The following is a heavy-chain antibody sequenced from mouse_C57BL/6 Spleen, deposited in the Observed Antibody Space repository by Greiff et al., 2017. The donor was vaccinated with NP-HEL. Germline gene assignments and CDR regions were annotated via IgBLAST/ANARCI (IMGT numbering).Heavy chain of an antibody. J-gene: IGHJ3*01. V-gene: IGHV1-64*01. D-gene: IGHD1-1*01. Sequence: QVQLQQPGAELVKPGASVKLSCKASGYTFTSYWMHWVKQRPGQGLEWIGMIHPNSGSTNYNEKFKSKATLTVDKSSSTAYMQLSSLTSEDSAVYYCARDYYYGSFAYWGQGTLVTVSA. CDR3: ARDYYYGSFAY. CDR2: IHPNSGST. CDR1: GYTFTSYW.